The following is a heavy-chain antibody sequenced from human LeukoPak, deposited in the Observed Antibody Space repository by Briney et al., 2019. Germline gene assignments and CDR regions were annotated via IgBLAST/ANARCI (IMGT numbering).Heavy chain of an antibody. CDR1: GYTFTGYY. J-gene: IGHJ4*02. Sequence: ASVKVSCKASGYTFTGYYMHWVRQAPGQGLEWMGWINPNSGGTNYAQKFQGRVTMTRDTSISTAYMELSRLRSDDTAVYYCASFLGVNPVVPAARPFDYWGQGTLVTVSS. CDR3: ASFLGVNPVVPAARPFDY. D-gene: IGHD2-2*01. V-gene: IGHV1-2*02. CDR2: INPNSGGT.